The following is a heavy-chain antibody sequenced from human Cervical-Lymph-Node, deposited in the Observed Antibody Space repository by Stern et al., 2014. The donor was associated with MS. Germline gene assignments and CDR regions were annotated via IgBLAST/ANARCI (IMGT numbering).Heavy chain of an antibody. CDR2: IIPIFATP. D-gene: IGHD3-3*01. CDR3: ARGAVNWSGSPRRYFYYGMDV. J-gene: IGHJ6*02. CDR1: GGSFNNYA. Sequence: VHLVESGAEVKKPGSSLKVSCKGSGGSFNNYAISWVRQAPGQGLEWMGGIIPIFATPDYAQKFQGRVTITADEPTSTAYMELSSLTSEDTAVYYCARGAVNWSGSPRRYFYYGMDVWGQGTTVTVSS. V-gene: IGHV1-69*01.